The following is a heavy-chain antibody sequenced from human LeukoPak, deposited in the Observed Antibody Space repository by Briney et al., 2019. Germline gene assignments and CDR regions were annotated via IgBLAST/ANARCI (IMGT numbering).Heavy chain of an antibody. D-gene: IGHD1-14*01. J-gene: IGHJ4*02. V-gene: IGHV3-15*01. CDR3: TTELDVRPNHY. Sequence: GGSLRLSCAASGFTFSSYEMNWVRQAPGKGLEWVGRIKRKSDGGTTDYAAPVKGRFTISRDDSKNTLYLQMNSLKSEDTAVYYCTTELDVRPNHYWGQGTLVTVSS. CDR2: IKRKSDGGTT. CDR1: GFTFSSYE.